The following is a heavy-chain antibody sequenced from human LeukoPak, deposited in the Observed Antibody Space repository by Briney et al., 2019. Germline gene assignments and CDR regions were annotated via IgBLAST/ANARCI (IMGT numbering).Heavy chain of an antibody. V-gene: IGHV3-30-3*01. CDR3: ARVGEYRSSGYAAYYFDY. J-gene: IGHJ4*02. CDR2: ISYDGSNK. Sequence: PGGSLRLSCAASGFTFSSYAMHWVRQAPGKGLEWVAVISYDGSNKYYADSVKGRFTISRDNSKNTLYLQMNSLRAEDTAVYYCARVGEYRSSGYAAYYFDYGGKETLVPASS. D-gene: IGHD6-13*01. CDR1: GFTFSSYA.